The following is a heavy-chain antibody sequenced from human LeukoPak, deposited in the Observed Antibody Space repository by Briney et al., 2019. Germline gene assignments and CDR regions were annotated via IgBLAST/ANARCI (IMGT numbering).Heavy chain of an antibody. Sequence: SETLSLTCAVYGGSFSGYYWSWIRQPPGKGLEWIGEINHSGSTNYNPSLKSRVTISVDTSKNQFSLKLSSVTAADTAVYYCARSPNLNTYHDFWSGFYFDYWGQGTLVTVSS. V-gene: IGHV4-34*01. J-gene: IGHJ4*02. D-gene: IGHD3-3*01. CDR2: INHSGST. CDR1: GGSFSGYY. CDR3: ARSPNLNTYHDFWSGFYFDY.